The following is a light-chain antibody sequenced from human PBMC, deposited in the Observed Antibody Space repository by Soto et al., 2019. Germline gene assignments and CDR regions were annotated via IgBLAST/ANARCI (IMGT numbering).Light chain of an antibody. CDR1: STDVGGYHY. V-gene: IGLV2-14*03. J-gene: IGLJ1*01. CDR3: SSYTTSYFYV. CDR2: EVS. Sequence: QSALTQPASVSGSPGQSITISCTGTSTDVGGYHYVSWFQQHPNKAPKLMIYEVSNRPSGVSARFSGSKSGNTASLTISGLQAEDEADYYCSSYTTSYFYVFGPGTKLTVL.